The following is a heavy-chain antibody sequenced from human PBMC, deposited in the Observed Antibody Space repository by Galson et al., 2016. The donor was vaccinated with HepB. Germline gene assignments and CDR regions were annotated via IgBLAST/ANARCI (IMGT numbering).Heavy chain of an antibody. D-gene: IGHD3/OR15-3a*01. Sequence: SETLSLTCAVSGASISGHYWSWIRQPPGKGLEWIGYVHYGGITNYNPSLKSRVSISIDTSKTHFSLRLTSLTVADTAIYYCARDGRAWVGLDVWGQGTTVTVSS. CDR1: GASISGHY. J-gene: IGHJ6*02. V-gene: IGHV4-59*11. CDR3: ARDGRAWVGLDV. CDR2: VHYGGIT.